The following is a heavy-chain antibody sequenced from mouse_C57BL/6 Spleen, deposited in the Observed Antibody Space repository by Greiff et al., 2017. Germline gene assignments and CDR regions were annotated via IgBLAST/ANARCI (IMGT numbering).Heavy chain of an antibody. V-gene: IGHV1-69*01. CDR3: ARRMDY. CDR1: GYTFTSYW. CDR2: IDPSESYT. Sequence: VQLQQPGAELVMPGASVKLSCKASGYTFTSYWMHWVKQRPGQGLEWIGEIDPSESYTNYNQKFKGKSTLTVDKSSSTAYMQLSSLTSEDSAVYYCARRMDYWGQGTSVTDSS. J-gene: IGHJ4*01.